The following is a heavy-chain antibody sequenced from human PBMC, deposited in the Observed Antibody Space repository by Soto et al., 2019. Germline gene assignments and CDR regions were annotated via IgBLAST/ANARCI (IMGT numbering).Heavy chain of an antibody. CDR3: AKGSDGSRPYYFDS. D-gene: IGHD3-10*01. Sequence: EVQVLESGGGLVQPGGSLRLSCEASGFTFSSFAMSWVRQAPGKGLEWVSAIGGGGISTFYADSVKGRFTISRDNSRNTIYLQMNSLRAEDTAVYYCAKGSDGSRPYYFDSWGQGVLVTVSS. CDR2: IGGGGIST. CDR1: GFTFSSFA. V-gene: IGHV3-23*01. J-gene: IGHJ4*02.